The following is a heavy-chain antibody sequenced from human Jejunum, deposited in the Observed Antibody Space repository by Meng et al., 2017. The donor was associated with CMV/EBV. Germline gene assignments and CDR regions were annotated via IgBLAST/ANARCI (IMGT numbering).Heavy chain of an antibody. CDR3: GRGGGGGVELLHAFDI. CDR2: MNQGGSGK. CDR1: TFSVYG. J-gene: IGHJ3*02. D-gene: IGHD3-22*01. Sequence: TFSVYGMRWGRQAPGKGLGGGANMNQGGSGKYYVDSVGGRFTISRDNAKNQLFLKMNGLGGEDAVVFYWGRGGGGGVELLHAFDIWGQGTMVTVSS. V-gene: IGHV3-7*04.